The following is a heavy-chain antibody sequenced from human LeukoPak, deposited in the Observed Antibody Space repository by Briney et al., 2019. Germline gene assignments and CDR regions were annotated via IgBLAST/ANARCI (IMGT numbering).Heavy chain of an antibody. D-gene: IGHD4-17*01. CDR1: GYTFTSYY. J-gene: IGHJ5*02. V-gene: IGHV1-46*01. CDR2: INPSGGST. CDR3: ANRPYGDYRFDP. Sequence: ASVKVSCKASGYTFTSYYMHWVRQAPGQGLEWMGIINPSGGSTSYAQKFQGRVTMTRDTSTSTVYMELSSLGSEDTAVYYCANRPYGDYRFDPWGQGTLVTVSS.